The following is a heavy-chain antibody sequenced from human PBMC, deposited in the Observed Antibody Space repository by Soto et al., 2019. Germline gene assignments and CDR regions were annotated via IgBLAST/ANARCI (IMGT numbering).Heavy chain of an antibody. V-gene: IGHV3-23*01. J-gene: IGHJ1*01. D-gene: IGHD3-10*01. Sequence: GGSLRLSCAASGFIFKNYAMNWVRRPPGKGLEWVSGITGSGYYTYYADSVKGRFTISRDNAKNILYLQMNSLRVDDTAVYYCANRMADSGSHFSHFETRGQGTLVTVSS. CDR3: ANRMADSGSHFSHFET. CDR2: ITGSGYYT. CDR1: GFIFKNYA.